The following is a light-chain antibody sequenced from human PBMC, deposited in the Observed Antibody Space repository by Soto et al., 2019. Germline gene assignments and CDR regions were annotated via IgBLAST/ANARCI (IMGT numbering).Light chain of an antibody. CDR3: QQRYHWPPT. CDR1: QSVSSY. Sequence: EIVLTQSPATLSLSPGERATLSCRASQSVSSYLAWYQQKPGQAPRLLIYDASNRATGIPARFSGSGSGTNFTLTISSLEPEDFAVYYCQQRYHWPPTFGEGTKVEI. J-gene: IGKJ1*01. CDR2: DAS. V-gene: IGKV3-11*01.